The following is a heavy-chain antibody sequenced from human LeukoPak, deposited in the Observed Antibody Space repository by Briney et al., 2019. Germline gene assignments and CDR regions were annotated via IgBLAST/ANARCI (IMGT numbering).Heavy chain of an antibody. CDR1: GFTFSSYA. CDR2: ISGSGGST. Sequence: GGSLRLSCAASGFTFSSYAMSWVRQAPGKGLEWVSAISGSGGSTYYADSVKGRFTISRDNSKNTPYLQMNSLRAEDTAVYYCAKAVAVAGTTALFDYWGQGTLVTVSS. CDR3: AKAVAVAGTTALFDY. D-gene: IGHD6-19*01. J-gene: IGHJ4*02. V-gene: IGHV3-23*01.